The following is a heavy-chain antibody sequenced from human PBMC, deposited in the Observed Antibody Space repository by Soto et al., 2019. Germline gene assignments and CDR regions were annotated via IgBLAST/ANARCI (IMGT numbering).Heavy chain of an antibody. Sequence: GGSLRLSCAASGFTFSSYSMNWVRQAPGKGLEWVSSISSSSSYIYYADSVKGRFTISRDNAKNSLYLQMNSLRAEDTAVYYCARVYCSGGSCYAFDYWGQGTLVTVSS. J-gene: IGHJ4*02. D-gene: IGHD2-15*01. CDR1: GFTFSSYS. CDR3: ARVYCSGGSCYAFDY. V-gene: IGHV3-21*01. CDR2: ISSSSSYI.